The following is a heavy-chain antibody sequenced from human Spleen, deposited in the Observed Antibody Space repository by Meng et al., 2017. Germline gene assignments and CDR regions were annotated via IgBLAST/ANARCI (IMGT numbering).Heavy chain of an antibody. V-gene: IGHV3-23*01. J-gene: IGHJ3*02. D-gene: IGHD4-17*01. CDR1: GYTLTSYY. CDR2: ISGSGGST. Sequence: SCKASGYTLTSYYLHWVRQAPGKGLEWVSAISGSGGSTYYADSVKGRFTISRDKSKNTLYLEMNSLRDEDTAVYYCAKYDGDYIQDAFDIWGQGTMVTVSS. CDR3: AKYDGDYIQDAFDI.